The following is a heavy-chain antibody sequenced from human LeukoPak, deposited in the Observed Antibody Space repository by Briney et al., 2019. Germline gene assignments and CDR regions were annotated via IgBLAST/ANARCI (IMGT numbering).Heavy chain of an antibody. Sequence: PGGSLRLSCAASGFTFSSYGMHWVRQAPGKGLEWVAVISYDGSNKYYADSVKGRFTISRDNSKNTLYLQMNSLRSDDTAVYYCAKDYYDFWSGGYYYYYGMDVWGQGTTVTVSS. CDR2: ISYDGSNK. V-gene: IGHV3-30*18. CDR1: GFTFSSYG. CDR3: AKDYYDFWSGGYYYYYGMDV. J-gene: IGHJ6*02. D-gene: IGHD3-3*01.